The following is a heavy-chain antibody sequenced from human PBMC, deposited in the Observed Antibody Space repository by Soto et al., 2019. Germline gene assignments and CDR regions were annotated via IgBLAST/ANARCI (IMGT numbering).Heavy chain of an antibody. D-gene: IGHD6-13*01. CDR2: ISYTGNT. V-gene: IGHV4-39*01. Sequence: LQESGPGLVKPSETLSLTCSVFGDSISSRSYYWAWIRRPPGRWLEWIASISYTGNTYYNPSLTSRAAISGDTSKSQFSLKLSFVTAADTAVYYCARFSWYDGDSITNYYMDFWGNGATVTVSS. CDR1: GDSISSRSYY. J-gene: IGHJ6*03. CDR3: ARFSWYDGDSITNYYMDF.